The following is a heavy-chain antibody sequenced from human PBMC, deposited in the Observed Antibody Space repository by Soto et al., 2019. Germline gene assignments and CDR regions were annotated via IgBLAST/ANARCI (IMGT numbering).Heavy chain of an antibody. Sequence: GGSLRLSCAGSGFTFRNSAMHSVRQVAGKGLQWVSSISAGSVPTYYADSVKGRFTISRDNSRNTLYLDMSSLRAEDTALYYCASPFGGRIGNPPDKWGQG. CDR2: ISAGSVPT. CDR3: ASPFGGRIGNPPDK. D-gene: IGHD3-16*01. V-gene: IGHV3-23*01. CDR1: GFTFRNSA. J-gene: IGHJ4*02.